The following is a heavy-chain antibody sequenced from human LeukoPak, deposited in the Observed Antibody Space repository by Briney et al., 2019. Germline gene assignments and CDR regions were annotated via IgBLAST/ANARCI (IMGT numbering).Heavy chain of an antibody. D-gene: IGHD1/OR15-1a*01. CDR3: ASNNRLTFDY. V-gene: IGHV4-39*07. CDR1: SGSISTSNYY. CDR2: IFYSGST. Sequence: SETLSLTSTVSSGSISTSNYYCGSVRQPPGKALEWIRNIFYSGSTDYSPSLKSRVTISLDTSRNQFSLKLNAVTAADTAVYYCASNNRLTFDYWGQGTLVTVSS. J-gene: IGHJ4*02.